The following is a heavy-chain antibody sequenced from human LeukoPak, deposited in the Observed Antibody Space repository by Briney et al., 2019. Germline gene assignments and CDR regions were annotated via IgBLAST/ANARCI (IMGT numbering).Heavy chain of an antibody. D-gene: IGHD3-3*01. CDR3: ARDRNTDFWSGYYTNYFDY. J-gene: IGHJ4*02. V-gene: IGHV3-7*01. CDR1: GFTFRSYW. Sequence: GGSLRLSCAASGFTFRSYWMSWVRQAPGKGLEWVANIKQDGSEKYYVDSVKGRFTISKDNAKNSLYLQMNSLRAEDTAVYYCARDRNTDFWSGYYTNYFDYWGQGTLVTVSS. CDR2: IKQDGSEK.